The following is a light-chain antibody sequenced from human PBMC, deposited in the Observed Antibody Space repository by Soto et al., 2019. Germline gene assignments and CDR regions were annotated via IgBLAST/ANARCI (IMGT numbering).Light chain of an antibody. Sequence: QSVLTQPRSVSGSPGQSVTISCTGTSSDDGGYNYVSWYQQHPGKAPKLMIYDVTKRPSGVPDRFSGSKSGNTASLTSSGLQADDEADYYCCSYAGSYTYVFGTGTKLTVL. J-gene: IGLJ1*01. V-gene: IGLV2-11*01. CDR1: SSDDGGYNY. CDR3: CSYAGSYTYV. CDR2: DVT.